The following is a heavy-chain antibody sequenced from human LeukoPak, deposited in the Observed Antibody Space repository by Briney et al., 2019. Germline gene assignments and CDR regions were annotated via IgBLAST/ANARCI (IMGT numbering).Heavy chain of an antibody. J-gene: IGHJ6*02. Sequence: ASVKVSCKASGYTFTSYAIHWVRQAPGQRLEWMGWTIAGNGNTKYSQKFQGRVTITRDTSASTAYMELSSLRSEDTALYYCARGIAAAGSQYYYYYGMDVWGQGTTVTVSS. CDR2: TIAGNGNT. CDR3: ARGIAAAGSQYYYYYGMDV. V-gene: IGHV1-3*01. CDR1: GYTFTSYA. D-gene: IGHD6-13*01.